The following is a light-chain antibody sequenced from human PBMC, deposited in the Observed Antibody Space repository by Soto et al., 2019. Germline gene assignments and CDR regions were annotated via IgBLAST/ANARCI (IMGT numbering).Light chain of an antibody. CDR3: SSHTTTSTMV. Sequence: QSALTQPASVSGSPGQSITIACTGTNRDVGSYNLVSWYQQRPGEAPKLIISEVRNRPSGISYRFTGSKSGNTASLTISGLQDEDEADYYCSSHTTTSTMVFGGGTKLTVL. CDR2: EVR. CDR1: NRDVGSYNL. J-gene: IGLJ3*02. V-gene: IGLV2-14*01.